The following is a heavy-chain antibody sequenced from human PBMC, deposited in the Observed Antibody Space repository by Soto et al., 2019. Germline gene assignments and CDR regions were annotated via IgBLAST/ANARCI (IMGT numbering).Heavy chain of an antibody. Sequence: QVQLVESGGGLVKPGWSLRLSCAASGFTFSDYYMSWIRQAPGKGLEWVSYISSSSSYTNYADSVKGRFTISRDNAKNSLYLQMNSLRAEDTAVYYCARDPGRAVAGSWYFDLWCRGTLVTVSS. CDR2: ISSSSSYT. V-gene: IGHV3-11*06. CDR1: GFTFSDYY. J-gene: IGHJ2*01. CDR3: ARDPGRAVAGSWYFDL. D-gene: IGHD6-19*01.